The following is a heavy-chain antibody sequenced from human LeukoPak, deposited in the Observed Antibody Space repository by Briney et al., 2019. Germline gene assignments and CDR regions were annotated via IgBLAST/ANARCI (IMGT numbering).Heavy chain of an antibody. Sequence: SETLSLTCTVSGYSISSGFYWGWIRQPPGKGLEWIGSIYYSGNTYYNPSLKSRVTLSIDTSKNQFSLKLSSVTAADTAVYYCARIYSYGYFPFDYWGQGTLVTVSS. CDR3: ARIYSYGYFPFDY. CDR2: IYYSGNT. D-gene: IGHD5-18*01. J-gene: IGHJ4*02. CDR1: GYSISSGFY. V-gene: IGHV4-38-2*02.